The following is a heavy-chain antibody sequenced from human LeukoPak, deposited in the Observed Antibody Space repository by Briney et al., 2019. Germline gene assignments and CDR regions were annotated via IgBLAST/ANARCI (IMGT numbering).Heavy chain of an antibody. CDR2: IIPVFGTT. J-gene: IGHJ4*02. CDR1: GDTFTSYG. Sequence: SVKVSCTASGDTFTSYGISWVRQAPGQGLEWLARIIPVFGTTNYARKFRGSVTVSTDDSTSTAFLELSSLTPEDTAVYYCAREGEGIAAAGTLLVYFDYWGQGTLVTVSS. CDR3: AREGEGIAAAGTLLVYFDY. V-gene: IGHV1-69*05. D-gene: IGHD6-13*01.